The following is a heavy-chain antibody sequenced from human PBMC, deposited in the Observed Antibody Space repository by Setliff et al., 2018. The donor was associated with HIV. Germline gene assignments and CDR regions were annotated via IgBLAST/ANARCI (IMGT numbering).Heavy chain of an antibody. J-gene: IGHJ5*02. V-gene: IGHV3-48*03. CDR3: ARSNGQWLKNWFDP. Sequence: GGSLRLSCAASGFTFSSYEMNWVRQAPGKGLEWLSYIYNSGDTKYYANFVKGRFTISRDNSKNTLYLQMGSLRAEDMAVYYCARSNGQWLKNWFDPWGQGTLVTVSS. CDR1: GFTFSSYE. D-gene: IGHD6-19*01. CDR2: IYNSGDTK.